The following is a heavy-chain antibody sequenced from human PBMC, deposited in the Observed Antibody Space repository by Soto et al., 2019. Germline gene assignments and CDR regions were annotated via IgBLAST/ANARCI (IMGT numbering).Heavy chain of an antibody. CDR1: GFTLSSYS. D-gene: IGHD5-18*01. CDR3: AREGGGYGNGVFDY. V-gene: IGHV3-21*04. CDR2: ISSSSSYI. Sequence: GGSLRLSCAASGFTLSSYSMNWVRQAPGKGLEWVSSISSSSSYIYYADSVKGRFTISRDNAKNSLYLQMNSLRAEDTAVYYCAREGGGYGNGVFDYWGQGTLVTVSS. J-gene: IGHJ4*02.